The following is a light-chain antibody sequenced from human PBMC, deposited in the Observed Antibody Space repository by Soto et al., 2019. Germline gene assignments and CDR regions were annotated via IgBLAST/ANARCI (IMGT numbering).Light chain of an antibody. CDR1: QNIYSW. CDR3: QQYERYST. V-gene: IGKV1-5*03. J-gene: IGKJ1*01. CDR2: KAS. Sequence: DIQMTQSPSTLSASVGDRVIITCRASQNIYSWLAWYQQKPGIAPKLLIYKASTLESGVPSRFSGSGSGTEFTLTISGLQPDDSAAYYCQQYERYSTFGQGTKVDIK.